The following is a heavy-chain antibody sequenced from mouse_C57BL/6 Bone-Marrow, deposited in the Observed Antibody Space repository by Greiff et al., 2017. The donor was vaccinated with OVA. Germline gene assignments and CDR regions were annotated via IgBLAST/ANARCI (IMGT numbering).Heavy chain of an antibody. V-gene: IGHV3-6*01. CDR1: GYSITSGYY. CDR3: ARDEEMISHWYFEG. CDR2: ISYDGSN. D-gene: IGHD2-3*01. J-gene: IGHJ1*03. Sequence: EVHLVESGPGLVKPSQSLSLTCSVPGYSITSGYYWNWIRQFPGNKLEWMGYISYDGSNNYNPPLKNRISITRDTSKNQFVLELNSVTTEDTATYYCARDEEMISHWYFEGGGTGTTVTVSS.